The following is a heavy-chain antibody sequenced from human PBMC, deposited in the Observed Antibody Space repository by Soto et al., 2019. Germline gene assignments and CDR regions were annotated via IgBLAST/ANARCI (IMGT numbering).Heavy chain of an antibody. Sequence: EVQLLESVGGFVQPGWSLTLSCSSYGFTFKDCAISWVRQAPGKGLEWVSGISGSGGATYYTDSVECRFTISKDFSKNTVSPQMTGLRVDDTAVYYYARTHTAFYRYYFASWGQGALVPVSS. CDR2: ISGSGGAT. CDR3: ARTHTAFYRYYFAS. J-gene: IGHJ4*02. CDR1: GFTFKDCA. V-gene: IGHV3-23*01. D-gene: IGHD2-21*02.